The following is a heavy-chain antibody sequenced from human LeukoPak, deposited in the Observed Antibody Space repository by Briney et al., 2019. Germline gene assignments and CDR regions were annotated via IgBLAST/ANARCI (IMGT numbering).Heavy chain of an antibody. CDR3: ARHGYSGYDVDY. CDR1: GGSISSSSYY. CDR2: IYYSGST. Sequence: SETLSLTCTASGGSISSSSYYWGWIRQPPGKGLEWIGSIYYSGSTYYNPSLKSRVTISVDTSKNQFSLKLSSVTAADTAVYYCARHGYSGYDVDYWGQGTLVTVSS. D-gene: IGHD5-12*01. V-gene: IGHV4-39*01. J-gene: IGHJ4*02.